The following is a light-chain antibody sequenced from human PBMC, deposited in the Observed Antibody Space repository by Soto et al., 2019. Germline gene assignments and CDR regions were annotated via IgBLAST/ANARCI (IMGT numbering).Light chain of an antibody. CDR1: NIGGTR. CDR2: DDS. Sequence: SYELTQPPSVSVAPGRTARIPCGGNNIGGTRVHWYQQKPGQAPVLVVYDDSDRPSGIPERFPGSNSGNTATLTISGVEATDEADFYCQVWDFSSDRWVFGGGTKLTVL. CDR3: QVWDFSSDRWV. J-gene: IGLJ3*02. V-gene: IGLV3-21*02.